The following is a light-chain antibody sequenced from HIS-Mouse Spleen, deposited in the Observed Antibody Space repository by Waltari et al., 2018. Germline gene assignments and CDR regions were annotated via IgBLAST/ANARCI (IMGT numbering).Light chain of an antibody. CDR3: QQYYSYPYT. V-gene: IGKV1-8*01. Sequence: AIRMTKSPSSLSASTGDRVTITCRASQGISSYLAWYQQKPGKAPKHLIYAASTLQSGVPSRFSGSGSGTDFTLTISCLQSEDFATYYCQQYYSYPYTFGQGTKLEIK. CDR1: QGISSY. J-gene: IGKJ2*01. CDR2: AAS.